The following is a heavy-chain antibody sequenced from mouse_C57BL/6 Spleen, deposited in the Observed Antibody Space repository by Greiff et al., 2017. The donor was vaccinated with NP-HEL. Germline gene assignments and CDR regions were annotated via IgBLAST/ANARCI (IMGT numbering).Heavy chain of an antibody. CDR2: IHPSDSDT. D-gene: IGHD4-1*01. Sequence: QVQLKQPGAELVKPGASVKVSCKASGYTFTSYWMHWVKQRPGQGLEWIGRIHPSDSDTNYNQKFKGKATLTVDKSSSTAYMQLSSLTSEDSAVYYCAIRNWDYYAMDYWGQGTSVTVSS. J-gene: IGHJ4*01. CDR3: AIRNWDYYAMDY. CDR1: GYTFTSYW. V-gene: IGHV1-74*01.